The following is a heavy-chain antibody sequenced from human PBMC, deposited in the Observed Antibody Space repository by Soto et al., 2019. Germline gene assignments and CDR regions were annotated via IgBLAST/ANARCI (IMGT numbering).Heavy chain of an antibody. Sequence: QVQLVQSGAEVKKPGASVKVSCKALGYTFTTYGINWVRQAPGQGLEWMGWVSPYNGDTTYAQKVQGRVTMTTDTSTRTAYLELRSLRSDDTAVYYCAREVGHMDVWGQGTTVTVSS. V-gene: IGHV1-18*04. CDR1: GYTFTTYG. CDR2: VSPYNGDT. J-gene: IGHJ6*02. CDR3: AREVGHMDV.